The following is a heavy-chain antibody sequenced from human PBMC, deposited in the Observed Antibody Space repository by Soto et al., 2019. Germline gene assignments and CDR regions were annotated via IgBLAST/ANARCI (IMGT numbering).Heavy chain of an antibody. J-gene: IGHJ5*02. CDR2: ISGSGAST. CDR3: AKDHSSSSVSWFDP. Sequence: VGSMRLSCAASGFSFSSYGMTWVRQAPGKGLEWVSAISGSGASTYYADSVKGRFTISRDNSKNTLYLQMNSLRAEDTAVYYCAKDHSSSSVSWFDPWGQGTLVTVSS. V-gene: IGHV3-23*01. D-gene: IGHD6-6*01. CDR1: GFSFSSYG.